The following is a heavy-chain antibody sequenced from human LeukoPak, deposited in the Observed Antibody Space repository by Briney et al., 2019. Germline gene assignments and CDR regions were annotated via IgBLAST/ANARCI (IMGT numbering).Heavy chain of an antibody. V-gene: IGHV3-73*01. D-gene: IGHD4-17*01. J-gene: IGHJ4*02. CDR3: TRQGLTTGAY. Sequence: PGGSLRLSCAASGFTFSGSAMHWVRQASGKGLEWVGRIRSKANSYATAYAASVKGRFTISRDDSKNTAYLQMNGLKTEDTAVYYCTRQGLTTGAYWGQGTLVTVSS. CDR1: GFTFSGSA. CDR2: IRSKANSYAT.